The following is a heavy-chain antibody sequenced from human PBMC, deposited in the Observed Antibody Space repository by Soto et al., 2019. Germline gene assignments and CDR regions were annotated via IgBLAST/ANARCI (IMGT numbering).Heavy chain of an antibody. Sequence: XVSLRLSCAASEFTFDKYYMTWVRQAPGKGPEWVANIKPDGSEQYYVDSVKGRFTISRDNANNSLYLQMNSLRAEDTAVYFCARGNWNYYYGFDVWGQGTTVTVSS. CDR3: ARGNWNYYYGFDV. J-gene: IGHJ6*02. CDR2: IKPDGSEQ. CDR1: EFTFDKYY. D-gene: IGHD1-20*01. V-gene: IGHV3-7*01.